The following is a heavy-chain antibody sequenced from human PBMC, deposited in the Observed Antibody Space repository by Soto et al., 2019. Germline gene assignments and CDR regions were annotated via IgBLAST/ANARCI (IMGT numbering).Heavy chain of an antibody. Sequence: SETLSLTCTVSGGSISSYYWSWIRQPPGKGLEWIGYIYYSGSTDYNPSLKSRATISLDTSKNQFSLKLSSVTAADTAVYYCARQGPASILNTWFDPWGQGTLVTVSS. CDR1: GGSISSYY. V-gene: IGHV4-59*01. J-gene: IGHJ5*02. CDR3: ARQGPASILNTWFDP. D-gene: IGHD2-2*01. CDR2: IYYSGST.